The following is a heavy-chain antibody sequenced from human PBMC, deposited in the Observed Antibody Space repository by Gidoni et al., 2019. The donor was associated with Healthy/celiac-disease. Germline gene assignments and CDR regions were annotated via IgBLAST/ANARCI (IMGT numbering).Heavy chain of an antibody. J-gene: IGHJ4*02. V-gene: IGHV3-30*04. CDR2: ISYDGSNK. Sequence: QVQLVESGGGVVQPGRSLRLSCAASGFPFSSYAMHWVRQSPGKGLEWVAVISYDGSNKYYADSVKGRFTISRDNSKNTLYLQMNSLRAEDTSVYYCARVKVRCLNDYWGQGTLVTVSS. CDR3: ARVKVRCLNDY. D-gene: IGHD3-10*01. CDR1: GFPFSSYA.